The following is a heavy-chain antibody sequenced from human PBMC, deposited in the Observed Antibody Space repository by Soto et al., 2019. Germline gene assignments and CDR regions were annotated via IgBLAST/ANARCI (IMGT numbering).Heavy chain of an antibody. CDR1: GFSHSTSGVA. J-gene: IGHJ5*02. CDR2: IYWNDDK. CDR3: ARLLSSALYSYDL. V-gene: IGHV2-5*01. Sequence: QITLKESGPTLVKTTQTLTLTCTPSGFSHSTSGVAVGWIRQPPGKALEWLGHIYWNDDKYYSTSLKSRLSLTKDTSKNQVVLTMTNVDPVDTGTYYCARLLSSALYSYDLWGQGTLVTVSS. D-gene: IGHD3-22*01.